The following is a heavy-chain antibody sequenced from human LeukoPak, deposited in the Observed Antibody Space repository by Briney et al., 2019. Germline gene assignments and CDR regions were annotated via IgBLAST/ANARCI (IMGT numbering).Heavy chain of an antibody. V-gene: IGHV3-23*01. CDR3: AKDPGYYDSSGYPGDY. CDR1: GFTFSSYA. CDR2: ISGSGGST. Sequence: PGGSLRLSCAASGFTFSSYAMSWVRQAPGKGLEWVSAISGSGGSTYYADSVKGRFTISRDNSKNTLYLQMNSLRAEDTAVYYCAKDPGYYDSSGYPGDYWGQGTLVTVSS. J-gene: IGHJ4*02. D-gene: IGHD3-22*01.